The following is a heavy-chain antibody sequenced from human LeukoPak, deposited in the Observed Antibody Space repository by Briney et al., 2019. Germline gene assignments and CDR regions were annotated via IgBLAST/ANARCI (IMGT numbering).Heavy chain of an antibody. V-gene: IGHV3-23*01. D-gene: IGHD3-10*01. CDR3: AKGHYDASKTSPFYYYYYMHV. J-gene: IGHJ6*03. CDR1: GFTFSSYA. CDR2: ISGSGGST. Sequence: GGSLRLSCAASGFTFSSYAMSWVRQAPGKGLEWVSAISGSGGSTYYADSVKGRFTISRDNSKNTLYLQMNSLRAEDTAVYYCAKGHYDASKTSPFYYYYYMHVWGRGTTVTVSS.